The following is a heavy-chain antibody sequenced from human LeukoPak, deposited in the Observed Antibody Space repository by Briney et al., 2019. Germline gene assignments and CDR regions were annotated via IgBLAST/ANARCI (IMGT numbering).Heavy chain of an antibody. CDR2: ISVYNGNT. J-gene: IGHJ4*02. Sequence: ASVKVSCKASGYTFISYGLSWVRQAPGQGLEWMGWISVYNGNTKYAQKLQDRVTMTTDTSTSTAYMELRSLKSDDTAVYYCARDVGSSRWGYYFDYWGRGTLVTVSS. CDR3: ARDVGSSRWGYYFDY. V-gene: IGHV1-18*01. CDR1: GYTFISYG. D-gene: IGHD6-13*01.